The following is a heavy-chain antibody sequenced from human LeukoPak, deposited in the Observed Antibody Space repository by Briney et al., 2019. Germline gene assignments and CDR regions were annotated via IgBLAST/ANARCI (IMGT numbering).Heavy chain of an antibody. D-gene: IGHD6-19*01. CDR2: IGGGDT. Sequence: SGGSLRLSCATSGFAFNIFAMTWVRQAPGKGLEWVSTIGGGDTYYSGSVKGRFTISRDDSKNTVYLQMNSLRAEDTAVFYCAKRSGYTTGWFFDFWGQGTLVTVSS. V-gene: IGHV3-23*01. CDR1: GFAFNIFA. CDR3: AKRSGYTTGWFFDF. J-gene: IGHJ4*02.